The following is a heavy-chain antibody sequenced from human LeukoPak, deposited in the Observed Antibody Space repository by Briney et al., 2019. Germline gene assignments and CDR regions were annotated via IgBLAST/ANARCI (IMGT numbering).Heavy chain of an antibody. D-gene: IGHD1-26*01. V-gene: IGHV4-39*01. CDR2: IYYSGST. Sequence: PSETLSLTCTVSGGSISSSSYYWGWIRQPPGKGLEWIGSIYYSGSTYYNPSLKSRVTISVDTSKNQFSLKLSSVTAADTAVYYCARAGLTGGSYYEVRYFDYWGQGTLVTVSS. J-gene: IGHJ4*02. CDR3: ARAGLTGGSYYEVRYFDY. CDR1: GGSISSSSYY.